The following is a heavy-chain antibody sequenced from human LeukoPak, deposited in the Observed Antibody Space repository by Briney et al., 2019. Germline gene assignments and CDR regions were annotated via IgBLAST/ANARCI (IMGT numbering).Heavy chain of an antibody. CDR3: ARGRKYISGYRVTELGSGYSDY. V-gene: IGHV4-59*01. D-gene: IGHD5-18*01. CDR2: IYYSGTT. J-gene: IGHJ4*02. CDR1: GGSISTYY. Sequence: PSETLSLTYTVSGGSISTYYWNWIRQPPGKGLEWIGYIYYSGTTNYNPSLKSRVSMSVDTSKNQFSLKLRSVTAADTAVYYCARGRKYISGYRVTELGSGYSDYWGQGTLVTVSS.